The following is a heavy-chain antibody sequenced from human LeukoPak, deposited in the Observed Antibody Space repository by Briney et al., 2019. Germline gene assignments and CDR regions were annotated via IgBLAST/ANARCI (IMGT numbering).Heavy chain of an antibody. CDR2: ISSSSSYM. D-gene: IGHD2-2*02. CDR3: ARVDIVVVPAAIPPFDY. J-gene: IGHJ4*02. CDR1: GFTFSSYS. Sequence: GGSLRLSCAASGFTFSSYSMNWVRQAPGKGLEWVSSISSSSSYMYYADSVKGRFTISRDNAKNSLYLQMNSLRAEDTAVYYCARVDIVVVPAAIPPFDYWGQGTLVTVSS. V-gene: IGHV3-21*01.